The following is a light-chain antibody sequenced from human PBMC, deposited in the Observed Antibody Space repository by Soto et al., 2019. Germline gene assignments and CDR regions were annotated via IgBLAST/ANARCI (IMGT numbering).Light chain of an antibody. Sequence: QSALTQPPSASGSPGQSVTISCTGTSSDVGGYNYVSWYQQHPGKAPKLMIYEVSKRPSGVPDRFSGSKSGNTASLTVSGLQADDEADYYCSSYATSNNLGVFGTGTKLTVL. V-gene: IGLV2-8*01. CDR3: SSYATSNNLGV. J-gene: IGLJ1*01. CDR1: SSDVGGYNY. CDR2: EVS.